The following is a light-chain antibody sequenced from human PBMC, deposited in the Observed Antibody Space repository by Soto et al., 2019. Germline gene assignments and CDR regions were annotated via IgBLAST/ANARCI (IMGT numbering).Light chain of an antibody. J-gene: IGLJ3*02. Sequence: QPVLTQSSSASASLGSSVRLTCTLSSGHSTYIIAWHQQQPRKAPRFLMKVEGSGSYDKGSGVPDRFSGSSSGADRYLTISNLQFEDEADYFCETWDNNTWVFGGGTKLTVL. CDR3: ETWDNNTWV. CDR1: SGHSTYI. V-gene: IGLV4-60*02. CDR2: VEGSGSY.